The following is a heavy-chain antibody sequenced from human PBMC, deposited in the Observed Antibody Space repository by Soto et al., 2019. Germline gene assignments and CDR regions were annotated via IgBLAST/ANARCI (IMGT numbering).Heavy chain of an antibody. CDR1: GFTFSSYD. D-gene: IGHD1-26*01. V-gene: IGHV3-13*01. CDR2: IGTAGDT. CDR3: ARDEGGRGFYYYGMDV. Sequence: GGSLRLSCAASGFTFSSYDMHWVRQATGKGLEWVSAIGTAGDTYYPGSVKGRFTISRENAKNSLYLQMNSLRAEDTAVYYCARDEGGRGFYYYGMDVWGQGTTVTVSS. J-gene: IGHJ6*02.